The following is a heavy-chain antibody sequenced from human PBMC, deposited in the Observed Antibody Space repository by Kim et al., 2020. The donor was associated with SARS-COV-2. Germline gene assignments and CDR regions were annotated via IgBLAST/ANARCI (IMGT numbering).Heavy chain of an antibody. J-gene: IGHJ5*02. Sequence: SIHYADSVKGQFAISRDNVKNSPDLQMDSLRAEDTAIYYCARETRYAFDPWGQGTLVTVSS. V-gene: IGHV3-11*01. D-gene: IGHD3-9*01. CDR2: SI. CDR3: ARETRYAFDP.